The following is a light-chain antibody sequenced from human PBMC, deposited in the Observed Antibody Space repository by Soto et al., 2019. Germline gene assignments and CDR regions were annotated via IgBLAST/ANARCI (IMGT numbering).Light chain of an antibody. CDR1: QSVSSSY. CDR2: GAS. J-gene: IGKJ1*01. CDR3: QQYGSSPWT. Sequence: EIVLTQSPGTLSLSPGERATLSCRASQSVSSSYLAWYQQKPGQAPRLLIYGASNRATGIPDRFSGNGSGTDFTLTISRLEPEDFAVYYCQQYGSSPWTFGQGTKV. V-gene: IGKV3-20*01.